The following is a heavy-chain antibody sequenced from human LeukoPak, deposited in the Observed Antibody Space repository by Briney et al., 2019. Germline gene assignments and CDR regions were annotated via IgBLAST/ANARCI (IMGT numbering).Heavy chain of an antibody. CDR1: GFTFSSYS. D-gene: IGHD3-22*01. Sequence: PGGSLRLPCAASGFTFSSYSMNWVRQAPGKGLEWVSYISSSSSTIYYADSVKGRFTISRDNAKNSLYLQMNSLRAEDTAVYYCARDWPSSGYYHPLGAFDIWGQGTMVTVSS. CDR2: ISSSSSTI. J-gene: IGHJ3*02. CDR3: ARDWPSSGYYHPLGAFDI. V-gene: IGHV3-48*01.